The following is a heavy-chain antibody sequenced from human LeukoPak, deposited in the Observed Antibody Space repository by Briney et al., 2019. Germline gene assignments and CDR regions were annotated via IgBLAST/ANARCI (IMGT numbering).Heavy chain of an antibody. Sequence: SETLSLTCTVSGGSISSSSYYWGWIRQPPGKGLEWIGSIYYSGSTFYNPSLQSRVTISVDTSKNQFSLKLSSVTAADTAVYYCARFGAKSSGWLSYFDYWGQGTLVTVPS. V-gene: IGHV4-39*01. J-gene: IGHJ4*02. D-gene: IGHD6-19*01. CDR1: GGSISSSSYY. CDR3: ARFGAKSSGWLSYFDY. CDR2: IYYSGST.